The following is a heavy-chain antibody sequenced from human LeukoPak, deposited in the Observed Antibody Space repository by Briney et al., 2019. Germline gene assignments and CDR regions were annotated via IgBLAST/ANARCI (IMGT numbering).Heavy chain of an antibody. V-gene: IGHV3-33*01. D-gene: IGHD2-15*01. CDR3: TRGEEGYYFDV. CDR2: VSYDGSDQ. J-gene: IGHJ2*01. Sequence: PGGSLRLSCVASGFTFSTYGIHWVRQAPGKGLQWVAVVSYDGSDQYYAKSVKGRFTISRDNSRNTVYLQMSSLRVDDTAVYYCTRGEEGYYFDVRGRGTPVTVSS. CDR1: GFTFSTYG.